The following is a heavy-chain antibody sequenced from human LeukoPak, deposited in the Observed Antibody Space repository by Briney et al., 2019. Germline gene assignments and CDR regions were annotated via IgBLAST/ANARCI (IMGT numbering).Heavy chain of an antibody. V-gene: IGHV3-48*01. CDR1: GFTFSIYS. Sequence: GGSLRLSCAASGFTFSIYSMNWVRQAPGKGLEWVSYNTSDRRTISYADPVKGRFTISRDNDKRLLYLQMDSLRAGDTAIYYCARSTSGTFDYWGQGMLVTVSS. CDR3: ARSTSGTFDY. J-gene: IGHJ4*02. D-gene: IGHD6-13*01. CDR2: NTSDRRTI.